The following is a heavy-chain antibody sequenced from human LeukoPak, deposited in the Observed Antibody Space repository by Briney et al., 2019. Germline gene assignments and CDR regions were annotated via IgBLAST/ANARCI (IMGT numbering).Heavy chain of an antibody. J-gene: IGHJ4*02. CDR1: GGSISSNSYY. Sequence: SETLSLTCAVSGGSISSNSYYWGWIRQPPGKGLEWIGSIYYSGSTYYNPSLKSRVTISVDTSKNQFSLKLSSVTAADTAVYYCARRGPSAAAGRGTPFDYWGQGTLVTVSS. V-gene: IGHV4-39*01. D-gene: IGHD6-13*01. CDR2: IYYSGST. CDR3: ARRGPSAAAGRGTPFDY.